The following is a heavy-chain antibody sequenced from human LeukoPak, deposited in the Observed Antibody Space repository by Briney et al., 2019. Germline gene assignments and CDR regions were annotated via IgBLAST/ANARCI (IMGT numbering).Heavy chain of an antibody. CDR1: GGSISSGDYY. CDR3: ARAGGYSYGSFDY. Sequence: SETLSLTCTVSGGSISSGDYYWSWIRQPPGKGLEWIGYIYYSGSTYYNPALKSRVTISVDTSKNQFSLKLSSVTAADTVVYYCARAGGYSYGSFDYWGQGTLVTVCS. J-gene: IGHJ4*02. V-gene: IGHV4-30-4*08. CDR2: IYYSGST. D-gene: IGHD5-18*01.